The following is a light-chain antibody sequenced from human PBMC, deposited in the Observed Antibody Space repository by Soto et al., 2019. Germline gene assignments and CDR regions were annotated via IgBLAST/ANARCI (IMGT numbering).Light chain of an antibody. J-gene: IGKJ1*01. CDR1: QSVSSY. CDR3: QQRSNWPRT. Sequence: EIVWTQSPATLSFSPGARATLSCRASQSVSSYLAWYQQKPGQAPRLLIYDASNRATGIPARFSGSGSGTDFTLTISSLEPEDFAVYYCQQRSNWPRTFGQGTKVEIK. CDR2: DAS. V-gene: IGKV3-11*01.